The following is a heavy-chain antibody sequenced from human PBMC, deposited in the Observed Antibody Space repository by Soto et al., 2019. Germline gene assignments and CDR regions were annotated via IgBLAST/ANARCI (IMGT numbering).Heavy chain of an antibody. CDR2: IIPIFGTA. CDR3: ARSRPRVYYDSSGYLDV. Sequence: ASVKVSCKASGGTFSSYAISWVRQAPGQGLEWMRGIIPIFGTANYAQKFQGRVTITADESTSTAYMELSSLRSEDTAVYYCARSRPRVYYDSSGYLDVWGQGTTVTVSS. V-gene: IGHV1-69*13. D-gene: IGHD3-22*01. CDR1: GGTFSSYA. J-gene: IGHJ6*02.